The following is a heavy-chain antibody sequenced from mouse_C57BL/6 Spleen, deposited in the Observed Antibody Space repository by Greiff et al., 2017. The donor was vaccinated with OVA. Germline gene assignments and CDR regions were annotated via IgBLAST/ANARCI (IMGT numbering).Heavy chain of an antibody. V-gene: IGHV5-6*01. CDR3: ARHEPHYDGYYFDY. CDR2: ISRGGSYT. D-gene: IGHD1-2*01. CDR1: GFTFSSYG. J-gene: IGHJ2*01. Sequence: EVKLQESGGDLVKPGGSLKLSCAASGFTFSSYGMSWVRQTPDQRLEWVATISRGGSYTYYPDSVKGRFPISRDNAKNTLYLQMSSLKSENTAMYDCARHEPHYDGYYFDYWGQGTTLTVSS.